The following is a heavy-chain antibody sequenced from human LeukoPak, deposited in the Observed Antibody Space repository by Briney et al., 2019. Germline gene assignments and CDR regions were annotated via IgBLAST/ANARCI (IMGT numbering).Heavy chain of an antibody. CDR2: IKSKTDGGTT. D-gene: IGHD1-26*01. CDR1: GFTFSNAW. Sequence: GGSLRLSCAASGFTFSNAWMSWVRQAPGKGLEWVGRIKSKTDGGTTDYAAPVKGRFTISRDDSKNTRYLQMNSLKTEDTAVYYCTTGVGSYYAPSFDYWGQGTLVTVSS. J-gene: IGHJ4*02. V-gene: IGHV3-15*01. CDR3: TTGVGSYYAPSFDY.